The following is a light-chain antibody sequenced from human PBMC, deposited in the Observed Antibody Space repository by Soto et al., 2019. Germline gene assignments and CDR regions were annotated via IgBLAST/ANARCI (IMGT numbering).Light chain of an antibody. J-gene: IGKJ1*01. CDR2: AAS. CDR3: QQNYSTPPWT. CDR1: QSIVTY. V-gene: IGKV1-39*01. Sequence: DIQMTQSPSSLSASVGDRVTITCRASQSIVTYLNWYLQKPGKAPKLLIYAASTLQTGVPSRFSGSGSGTDFTLTISSLQPEDFATYFCQQNYSTPPWTFGQGTKVEIK.